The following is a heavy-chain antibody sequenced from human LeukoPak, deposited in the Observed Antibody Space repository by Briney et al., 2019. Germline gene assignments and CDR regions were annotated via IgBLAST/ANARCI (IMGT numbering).Heavy chain of an antibody. CDR1: GYTFTDYY. CDR3: ARGGYYDFWSGYYWAAFDI. V-gene: IGHV1-2*02. CDR2: LNANSGGT. J-gene: IGHJ3*02. D-gene: IGHD3-3*01. Sequence: ASVKVSCKASGYTFTDYYMHWVRQAPGQGLEWMGWLNANSGGTNYAQKLQGRVTMTTDTSTSTAYMELRSLRSDDTAVYYCARGGYYDFWSGYYWAAFDIWGQGTMVTVSS.